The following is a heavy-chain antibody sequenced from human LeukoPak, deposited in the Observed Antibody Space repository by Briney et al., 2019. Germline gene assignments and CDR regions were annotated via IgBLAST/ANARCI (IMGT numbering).Heavy chain of an antibody. D-gene: IGHD6-6*01. CDR3: AREVKLAARPGYYYYYMDV. CDR1: GYTFTGYC. Sequence: ASVKVSCKASGYTFTGYCMHWVRQAPGQGLEWMGWINPNSGGTNYAQKFQGRVTMTRDTSISTAYMELSRLRSDDTAVYYCAREVKLAARPGYYYYYMDVWGKGTTVTVSS. V-gene: IGHV1-2*02. CDR2: INPNSGGT. J-gene: IGHJ6*03.